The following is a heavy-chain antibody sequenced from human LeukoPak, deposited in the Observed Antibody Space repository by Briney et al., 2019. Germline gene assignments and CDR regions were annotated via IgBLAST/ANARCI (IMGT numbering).Heavy chain of an antibody. CDR3: AKDPIIAAAVQAGDY. J-gene: IGHJ4*02. Sequence: PGGSLRLSCAASGFTFSDYYMTWIRQAPGKGLEWASAISGSGGSTYYADSVKGRFTISRDNSKNTLYLQMNSLRAEDTAVYYCAKDPIIAAAVQAGDYWGQGTLVTVSS. CDR2: ISGSGGST. CDR1: GFTFSDYY. D-gene: IGHD6-13*01. V-gene: IGHV3-23*01.